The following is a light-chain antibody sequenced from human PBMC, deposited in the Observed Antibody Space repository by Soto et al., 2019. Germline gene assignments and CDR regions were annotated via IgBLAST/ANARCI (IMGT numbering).Light chain of an antibody. CDR3: SLYTTSSSRVV. V-gene: IGLV2-18*01. Sequence: QSALTQPPSVSGSPGQSVTITCTGTSSDVGTYNRVSWYQQPPGTAPKLIIYEVNNRPSGVPDRFSGSKSGNTASLTISGLQAEDEADYHCSLYTTSSSRVVFGGGTKL. CDR2: EVN. J-gene: IGLJ2*01. CDR1: SSDVGTYNR.